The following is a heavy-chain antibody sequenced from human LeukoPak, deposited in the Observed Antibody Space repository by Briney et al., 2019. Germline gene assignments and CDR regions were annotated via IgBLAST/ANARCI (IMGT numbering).Heavy chain of an antibody. V-gene: IGHV1-69*06. CDR1: GGTFSSYA. J-gene: IGHJ6*03. Sequence: ASVKVSCKASGGTFSSYAISWVRQAPGQGLEWMGGIIPIFGTANYAQKFQGRVTITADKSTSTAYMELSSLRSEDTAVYYCARGYSGYDFPYYYYMDVWGKGTTVTISS. CDR2: IIPIFGTA. CDR3: ARGYSGYDFPYYYYMDV. D-gene: IGHD5-12*01.